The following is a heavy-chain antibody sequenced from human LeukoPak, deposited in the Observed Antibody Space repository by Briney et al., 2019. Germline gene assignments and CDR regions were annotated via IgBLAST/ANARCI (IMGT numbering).Heavy chain of an antibody. J-gene: IGHJ4*02. CDR1: GFTFSSYA. V-gene: IGHV3-23*01. CDR2: ICDNGSNK. Sequence: GGSLRLSCAASGFTFSSYAMSWVRQAPGEGLEWVSVICDNGSNKYYTDSVKGRLTIPRDNSKDTLFLQMNSLRAEDTAVYYCAREGPRGNSQFDYWGQGTLVTVSS. CDR3: AREGPRGNSQFDY. D-gene: IGHD2/OR15-2a*01.